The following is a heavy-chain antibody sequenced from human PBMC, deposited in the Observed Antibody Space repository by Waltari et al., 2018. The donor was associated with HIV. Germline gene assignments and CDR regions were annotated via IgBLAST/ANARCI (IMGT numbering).Heavy chain of an antibody. CDR3: TTDLLSTSGLLHDY. CDR1: GFTFSHAW. CDR2: IKSQSGGGTT. V-gene: IGHV3-15*01. D-gene: IGHD3-22*01. Sequence: SGFTFSHAWMTWVRQAPGKGLEWVGHIKSQSGGGTTDYTAPVKGRFTVSRDDSKSTLFLQMNSLKTEDTAVYYCTTDLLSTSGLLHDYWGQGTLVTVSP. J-gene: IGHJ4*02.